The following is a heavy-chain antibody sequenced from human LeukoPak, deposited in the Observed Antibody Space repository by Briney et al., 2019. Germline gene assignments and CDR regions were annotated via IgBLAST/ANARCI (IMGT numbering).Heavy chain of an antibody. V-gene: IGHV3-66*01. CDR3: ARDPPAVRTNTYA. D-gene: IGHD4/OR15-4a*01. Sequence: PGGSLRLSCAASGFTVSNIYMNWVRQAPGKGLEWVSLIYSGGDTYYADSVKGRFTISRDSSKNTLYLQMNSLRAEDTAVYYCARDPPAVRTNTYAWGQGTPVTVSS. J-gene: IGHJ5*02. CDR1: GFTVSNIY. CDR2: IYSGGDT.